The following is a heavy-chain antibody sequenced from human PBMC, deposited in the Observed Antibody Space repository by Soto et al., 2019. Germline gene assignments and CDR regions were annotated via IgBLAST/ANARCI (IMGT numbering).Heavy chain of an antibody. V-gene: IGHV4-31*02. J-gene: IGHJ6*02. Sequence: GGSISSGGYYWSWIRQHPGKGLEWIGYIYYSGSTYYNPSLKSRVTISVDTSKNQLSLKLRSVTAADTAVYFCAGDEGYYYSGVDVWGQGTAVTVSS. CDR3: AGDEGYYYSGVDV. CDR1: GGSISSGGYY. CDR2: IYYSGST.